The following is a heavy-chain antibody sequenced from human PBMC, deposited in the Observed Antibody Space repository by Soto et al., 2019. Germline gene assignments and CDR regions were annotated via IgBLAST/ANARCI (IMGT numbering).Heavy chain of an antibody. Sequence: QVQLVESGGGVVQPGRSLRLSCAASGFTFSRYGMHWVRQAPGKGLEWVAVMSHDGSHKYYADSVKGRFTISRDNSKNTLYLQMNSLRAEDTAVYYCAKDQGRSHLIVLIVWGQGTLVTVSA. V-gene: IGHV3-30*18. CDR1: GFTFSRYG. J-gene: IGHJ4*02. CDR3: AKDQGRSHLIVLIV. CDR2: MSHDGSHK. D-gene: IGHD2-21*01.